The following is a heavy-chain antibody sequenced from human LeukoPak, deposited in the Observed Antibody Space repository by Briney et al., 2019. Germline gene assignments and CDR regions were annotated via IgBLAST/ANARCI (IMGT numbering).Heavy chain of an antibody. CDR3: AKDLSIVVVTAVNAFDI. V-gene: IGHV3-23*01. D-gene: IGHD2-21*02. CDR1: GYTFISYA. Sequence: SCKASGYTFISYAMSWVRQAPGKWLEWVSAISGSGGSTYYADSVKGRFTISRDNSKNTLYLQMNSLRAEDTAVYYCAKDLSIVVVTAVNAFDIWGQGTMVTVSS. CDR2: ISGSGGST. J-gene: IGHJ3*02.